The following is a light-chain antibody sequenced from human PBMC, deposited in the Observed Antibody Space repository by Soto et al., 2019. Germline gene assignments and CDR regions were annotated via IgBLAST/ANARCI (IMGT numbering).Light chain of an antibody. V-gene: IGKV1-9*01. CDR3: QQFKNYPIT. CDR2: AAS. CDR1: EDISSY. J-gene: IGKJ5*01. Sequence: IQLTQSPSSLSASVGDRVTFTCRASEDISSYLVWYQQKPGAAPKLLIYAASALHSGVPPRFSGSGSGTDFTLTISSLPPEDFAIYFCQQFKNYPITFGQGTRLQIK.